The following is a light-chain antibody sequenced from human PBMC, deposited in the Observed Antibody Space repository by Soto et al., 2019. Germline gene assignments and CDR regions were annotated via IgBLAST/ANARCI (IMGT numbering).Light chain of an antibody. V-gene: IGLV1-47*01. Sequence: QSVLTQPPSVSGAPGQRVTISCTGSSSNIGTGYDVHWYQQLPGTAPKLLIYRNNQRPSGVPDRVSGSKSGTSASLAISGLRSEDEADYHCAAWDDSLSVVVFGGGTKLTVL. J-gene: IGLJ2*01. CDR1: SSNIGTGYD. CDR3: AAWDDSLSVVV. CDR2: RNN.